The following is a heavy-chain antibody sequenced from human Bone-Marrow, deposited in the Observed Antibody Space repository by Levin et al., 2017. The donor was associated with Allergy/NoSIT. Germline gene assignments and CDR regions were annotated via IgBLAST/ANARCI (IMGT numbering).Heavy chain of an antibody. D-gene: IGHD4-17*01. CDR3: ATSSDYAFPD. Sequence: GESLKISCVASGFTFSTTWMTWVRQAPGKGLEWVANIKPDGSVQHYADSVKGRFTISRDNAKNSMSVQMNSLRAEDTGVYYCATSSDYAFPDWGHGTLVTVSS. CDR1: GFTFSTTW. J-gene: IGHJ4*01. CDR2: IKPDGSVQ. V-gene: IGHV3-7*02.